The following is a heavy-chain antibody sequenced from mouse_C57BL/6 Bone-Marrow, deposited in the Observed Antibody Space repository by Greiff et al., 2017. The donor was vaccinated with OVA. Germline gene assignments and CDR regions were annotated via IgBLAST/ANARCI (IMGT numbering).Heavy chain of an antibody. CDR2: IAPSDSYT. Sequence: QVQLQQPGAELVRPGTSVKLSCKASGYTFTSYWMHWVKQRPGQGLEWIGVIAPSDSYTNYNQKFKAKATLTVDTSSSTAYMQLSSLTTEDSAVYYCARWYYGNYDYAMDYWGQGTSVTVSS. CDR1: GYTFTSYW. CDR3: ARWYYGNYDYAMDY. J-gene: IGHJ4*01. D-gene: IGHD2-1*01. V-gene: IGHV1-59*01.